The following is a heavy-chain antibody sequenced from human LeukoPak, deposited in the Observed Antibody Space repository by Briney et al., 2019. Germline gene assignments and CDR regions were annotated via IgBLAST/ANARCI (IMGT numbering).Heavy chain of an antibody. J-gene: IGHJ3*02. D-gene: IGHD3-3*01. CDR3: AREPTIFGAGDAFDI. Sequence: SETLSLTCTVSGGSISSYYWSWIRQPPGKGLEWIGYIYYSGSTNYNPSLKSRVTMSVDTSKNQFSLKLSSVTAADTAVYYCAREPTIFGAGDAFDIWGQGTMVTVSS. V-gene: IGHV4-59*01. CDR2: IYYSGST. CDR1: GGSISSYY.